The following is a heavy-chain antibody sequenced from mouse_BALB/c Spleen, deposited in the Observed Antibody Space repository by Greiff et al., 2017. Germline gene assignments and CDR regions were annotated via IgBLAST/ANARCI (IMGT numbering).Heavy chain of an antibody. Sequence: VQLQEPGAELAKPGASVKMSCKASGYTFTSYWMHWVKQRPGQGLEWIGYINPSTGYTEYNQKFKDKATLTADKSSSTAYMQLSSLTSEDSAVYDCARRELGGFAYWGQGTLVTVSA. D-gene: IGHD4-1*01. V-gene: IGHV1-7*01. CDR1: GYTFTSYW. CDR2: INPSTGYT. J-gene: IGHJ3*01. CDR3: ARRELGGFAY.